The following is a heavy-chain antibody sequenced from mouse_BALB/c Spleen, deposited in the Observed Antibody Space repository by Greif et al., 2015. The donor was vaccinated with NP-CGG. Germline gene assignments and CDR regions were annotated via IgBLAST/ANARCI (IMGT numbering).Heavy chain of an antibody. Sequence: DLVKPGASVKLSCKASGYTFTSYWINWIKQRPGQGLEWIGRIAPGSGSTYYNEMFKGKATLTVDTSSSTAFIQLSRLSSEDSAVYFWARGYGSYWYFDVWGAGTTVTVSS. D-gene: IGHD2-14*01. V-gene: IGHV1S41*01. CDR2: IAPGSGST. CDR3: ARGYGSYWYFDV. J-gene: IGHJ1*01. CDR1: GYTFTSYW.